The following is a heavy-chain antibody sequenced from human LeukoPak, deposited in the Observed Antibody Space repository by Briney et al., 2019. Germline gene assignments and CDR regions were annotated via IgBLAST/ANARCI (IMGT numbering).Heavy chain of an antibody. J-gene: IGHJ3*02. V-gene: IGHV4-39*01. CDR2: IYYSGST. CDR1: GVSISTTSYY. CDR3: ARPGVGSGRYGAFDI. D-gene: IGHD5-18*01. Sequence: PSETLSLTCTVSGVSISTTSYYWGWVRQPPGRGLEWIATIYYSGSTYYNPSLKSRVTISVDTSKNQFSLKLSSVTAADTAVYYCARPGVGSGRYGAFDIWGLGTMVTVSS.